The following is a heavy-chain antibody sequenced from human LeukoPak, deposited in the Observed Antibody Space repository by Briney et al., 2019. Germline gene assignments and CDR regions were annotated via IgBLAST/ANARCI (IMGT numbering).Heavy chain of an antibody. J-gene: IGHJ4*02. CDR1: GGSISSGSYY. CDR2: IYTSGAT. V-gene: IGHV4-61*09. CDR3: ARTGGGVGWFGTIDS. Sequence: SETLSLTCTVSGGSISSGSYYWTWLRQPAGKGLEWIGHIYTSGATSYNPSLQSRVTISVDTPKHEFSLKLTSLTAADTAVYYCARTGGGVGWFGTIDSWGQGTLVTVSS. D-gene: IGHD1-14*01.